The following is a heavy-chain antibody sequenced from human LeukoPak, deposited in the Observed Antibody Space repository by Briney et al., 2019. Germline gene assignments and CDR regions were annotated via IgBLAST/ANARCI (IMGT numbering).Heavy chain of an antibody. Sequence: GGSLRLSCAASGFSFSSYWMSWVRQAPGKGLEWVANIKLDGSEKNYVDSVRGRFTISRDNAKNSLFLQMYSLRAEDTAVYYCARREYSTIRYWGQGTPVTVSS. V-gene: IGHV3-7*05. J-gene: IGHJ4*02. CDR1: GFSFSSYW. CDR2: IKLDGSEK. D-gene: IGHD4-11*01. CDR3: ARREYSTIRY.